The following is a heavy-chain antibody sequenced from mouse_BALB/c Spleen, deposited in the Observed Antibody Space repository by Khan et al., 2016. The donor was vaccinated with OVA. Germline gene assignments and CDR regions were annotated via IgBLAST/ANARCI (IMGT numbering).Heavy chain of an antibody. V-gene: IGHV1-7*01. CDR2: INPSTGYS. CDR3: ANHGSSSAWFAY. D-gene: IGHD1-1*01. J-gene: IGHJ3*01. CDR1: GYTFTSYW. Sequence: QVQLQQSGAELAKPGASVKMSCKASGYTFTSYWMHWVKQRPGQGLEWIGYINPSTGYSEYNQKFKDKATLTAAKSSSTAYMQLSSLTSDDSAVYCCANHGSSSAWFAYWGQGTLVTVSA.